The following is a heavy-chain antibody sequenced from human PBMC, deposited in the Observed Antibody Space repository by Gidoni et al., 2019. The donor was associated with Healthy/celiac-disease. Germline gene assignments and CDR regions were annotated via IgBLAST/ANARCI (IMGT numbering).Heavy chain of an antibody. CDR2: INHSGST. CDR1: GGSFSGSY. Sequence: QVQLQQWGAGLLKPSETLSLTCAVYGGSFSGSYWSWIRQPPGKGLEWIGEINHSGSTNYNPSLKSRVTISVDTSKNQFSLKLSSVTAADTAVYYCARGRIAAKVYSRPARGSTRNDAFDIWGQGTMVTVSS. V-gene: IGHV4-34*01. J-gene: IGHJ3*02. CDR3: ARGRIAAKVYSRPARGSTRNDAFDI. D-gene: IGHD6-25*01.